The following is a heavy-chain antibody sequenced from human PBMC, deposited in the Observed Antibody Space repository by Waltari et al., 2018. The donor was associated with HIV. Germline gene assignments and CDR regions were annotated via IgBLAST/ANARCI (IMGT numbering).Heavy chain of an antibody. CDR1: AFTPPDYA. CDR2: LWPDGNTR. CDR3: ARQGNTGTYFGGHR. Sequence: QVHLVESGGTVVQPGKSLRLSCVTDAFTPPDYAMSWFRQTPGAGLQWVAILWPDGNTRFYAPFVRGRFSISRDNTKKTVFLQMRALRADDTGVYFCARQGNTGTYFGGHRWGRGT. J-gene: IGHJ4*02. V-gene: IGHV3-33*01. D-gene: IGHD3-10*01.